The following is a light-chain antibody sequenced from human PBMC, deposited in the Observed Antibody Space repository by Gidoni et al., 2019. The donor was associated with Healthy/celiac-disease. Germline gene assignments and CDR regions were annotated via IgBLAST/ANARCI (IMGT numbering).Light chain of an antibody. CDR1: SSNIGSNS. CDR3: AAWDDSLSGVV. J-gene: IGLJ2*01. V-gene: IGLV1-47*01. Sequence: QSVLTQPPSSSATPGQWVTISCSGSSSNIGSNSVDWYQQIPGTAPKLLIYRNDQRTSVVPDRFSGSKPGTSASLAISGLRSEDEADYYCAAWDDSLSGVVFGGGTKLTVL. CDR2: RND.